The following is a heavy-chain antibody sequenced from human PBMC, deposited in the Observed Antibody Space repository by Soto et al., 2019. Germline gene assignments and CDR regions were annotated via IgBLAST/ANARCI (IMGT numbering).Heavy chain of an antibody. Sequence: SETLSLTCAVYGGSFSGYYWSWIRQPPGKGLEWIGEINHSGSTNYNPSLKSRVTISVDTSKNQFSLKLSSVTAADTAVYYCARGRYSSSSDLYYYYGMDVWGQGTTVTVS. CDR2: INHSGST. CDR3: ARGRYSSSSDLYYYYGMDV. CDR1: GGSFSGYY. J-gene: IGHJ6*02. V-gene: IGHV4-34*01. D-gene: IGHD6-6*01.